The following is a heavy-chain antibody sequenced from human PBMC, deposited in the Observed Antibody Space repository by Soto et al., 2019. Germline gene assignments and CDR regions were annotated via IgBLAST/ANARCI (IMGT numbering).Heavy chain of an antibody. CDR2: SIPIVGTA. CDR3: ARGDKPPQDGMDV. CDR1: GGTFSSYA. J-gene: IGHJ6*02. D-gene: IGHD2-15*01. V-gene: IGHV1-69*06. Sequence: QVQLVQSGAEVKKPGSSVKVSCKASGGTFSSYAISWGRQATGQGREWMGGSIPIVGTANYAQKFQGRVTITADKSTSTAYLELSSLRSADTAVYYCARGDKPPQDGMDVWGQGTTVTVSS.